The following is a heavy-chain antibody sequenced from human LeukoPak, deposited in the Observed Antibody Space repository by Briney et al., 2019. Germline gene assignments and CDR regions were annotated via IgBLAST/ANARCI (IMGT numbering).Heavy chain of an antibody. V-gene: IGHV3-66*01. J-gene: IGHJ4*02. D-gene: IGHD3-16*02. CDR3: AKDMGLRLGELSVDY. CDR1: GFTVSSNY. CDR2: IYSGGST. Sequence: PGGSLRLSCADSGFTVSSNYMRWVRQAPGKGLEWVSVIYSGGSTHYADSVKGRFTISRDNSKNTLYLQMNSLRAEDTAVYYCAKDMGLRLGELSVDYWGQGTLVTVSS.